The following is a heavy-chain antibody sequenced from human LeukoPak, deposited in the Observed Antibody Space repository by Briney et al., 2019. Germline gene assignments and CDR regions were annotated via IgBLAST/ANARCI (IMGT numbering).Heavy chain of an antibody. Sequence: GGSLQISCKTSGYNLNTYWIGGVRPVPGKGREWMGIIYPGDSDTSYSPSFQGQVTISADKSVSTAYLQWSSLKAPDTAMYYCATAVVTDPYFDSWGQGTLVTVSS. D-gene: IGHD4-23*01. CDR3: ATAVVTDPYFDS. CDR2: IYPGDSDT. CDR1: GYNLNTYW. J-gene: IGHJ4*02. V-gene: IGHV5-51*01.